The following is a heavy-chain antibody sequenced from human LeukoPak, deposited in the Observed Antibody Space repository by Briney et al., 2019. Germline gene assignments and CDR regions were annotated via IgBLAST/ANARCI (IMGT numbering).Heavy chain of an antibody. CDR2: IYPNSGDT. V-gene: IGHV1-2*02. D-gene: IGHD1-26*01. J-gene: IGHJ4*02. Sequence: ASVKVSCKASGYTFTGYYMHWVRQATGQGLEWMGWIYPNSGDTNYAQKFQGRVTMTRDTSISTAYMELSRLKSDDTAVYYCARVGIVGNVGYYWGQGTLVTVSS. CDR3: ARVGIVGNVGYY. CDR1: GYTFTGYY.